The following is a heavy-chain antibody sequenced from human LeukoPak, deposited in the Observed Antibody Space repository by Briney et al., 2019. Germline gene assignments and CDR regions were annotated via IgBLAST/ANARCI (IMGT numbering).Heavy chain of an antibody. J-gene: IGHJ4*02. D-gene: IGHD6-19*01. CDR1: GFSLSSSGVG. CDR2: IYWNGDK. CDR3: ARTLEEQWLVAFDY. V-gene: IGHV2-5*01. Sequence: SGPTLLKPTQTLTLTCTFSGFSLSSSGVGVGWIRQPPGKALEWLTLIYWNGDKRNSPSLRSRFTITKDTSKNQVVLTMTNVDPVDTATYYCARTLEEQWLVAFDYWGQGTLVTVSS.